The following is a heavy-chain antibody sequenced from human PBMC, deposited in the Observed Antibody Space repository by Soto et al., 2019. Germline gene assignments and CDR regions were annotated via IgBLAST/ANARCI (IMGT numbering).Heavy chain of an antibody. CDR1: GGSIRSGGYY. CDR3: ARAMGAINYFDY. Sequence: QVQLQESGPGLVKPSQTLSLTCTVSGGSIRSGGYYWSWIRQHPGKGLEWIGYFYYSGNTYYNPSLNSRLTISEDTSKNQFSLNLSSVTAADTAVYYCARAMGAINYFDYWGQGTLVTVSS. D-gene: IGHD1-26*01. J-gene: IGHJ4*02. V-gene: IGHV4-31*03. CDR2: FYYSGNT.